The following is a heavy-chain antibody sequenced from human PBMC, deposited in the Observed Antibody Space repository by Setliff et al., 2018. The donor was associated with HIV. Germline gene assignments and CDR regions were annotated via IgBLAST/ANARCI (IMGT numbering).Heavy chain of an antibody. CDR1: GFTFDNYW. CDR3: AKKGYCSGGHCHTDWYYYMDV. J-gene: IGHJ6*03. Sequence: GGSLRLSCVASGFTFDNYWMSWVRQLPGKGLERVATIKQDGSEKYYGDAVKGRLTISRDNAKRSLYLQMNSLRADDTAVYYCAKKGYCSGGHCHTDWYYYMDVWGKGTTVTVSS. D-gene: IGHD2-15*01. V-gene: IGHV3-7*03. CDR2: IKQDGSEK.